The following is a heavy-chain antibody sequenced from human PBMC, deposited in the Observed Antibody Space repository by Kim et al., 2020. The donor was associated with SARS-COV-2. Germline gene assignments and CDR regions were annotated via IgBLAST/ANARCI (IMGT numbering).Heavy chain of an antibody. D-gene: IGHD2-2*01. Sequence: SETLSLTCAVYGGSFSGYYWSWIRQPPGKGLEWIGEINHSGSTNYNPSLKSRVTISVDTSKNQFSLKLSSVTAADTAVYYCARDCSSTSCSRSWGQGTL. CDR3: ARDCSSTSCSRS. J-gene: IGHJ5*02. CDR2: INHSGST. CDR1: GGSFSGYY. V-gene: IGHV4-34*01.